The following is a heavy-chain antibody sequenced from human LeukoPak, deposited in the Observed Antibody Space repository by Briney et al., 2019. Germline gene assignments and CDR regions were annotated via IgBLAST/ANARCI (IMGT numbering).Heavy chain of an antibody. D-gene: IGHD3-16*02. CDR3: MRDPAFEYVWGTYRPDPYFDY. J-gene: IGHJ4*02. CDR1: GFIFGSHG. CDR2: TSKDASHK. V-gene: IGHV3-30*03. Sequence: GRSLRLSCAASGFIFGSHGMHWVRQAPGKGLEWLAGTSKDASHKHYADSVRGRFTISRDNSKRTLYLQMNGLTADDTAVYYCMRDPAFEYVWGTYRPDPYFDYWGQGVLVTVS.